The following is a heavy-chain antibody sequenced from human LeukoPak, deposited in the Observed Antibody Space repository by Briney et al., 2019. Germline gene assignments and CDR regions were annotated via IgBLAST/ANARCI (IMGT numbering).Heavy chain of an antibody. CDR3: AKVYNWNYQLSDY. D-gene: IGHD1-1*01. CDR1: GFTFNTYA. Sequence: GGSLRLSCAASGFTFNTYAMNWVRQAPGKGLEWVSGISASGDSPYYADSVKGRFTISRDNSKNTLYLQMNSLRAEDTAVYYCAKVYNWNYQLSDYWGQGTLVTVSS. V-gene: IGHV3-23*01. CDR2: ISASGDSP. J-gene: IGHJ4*02.